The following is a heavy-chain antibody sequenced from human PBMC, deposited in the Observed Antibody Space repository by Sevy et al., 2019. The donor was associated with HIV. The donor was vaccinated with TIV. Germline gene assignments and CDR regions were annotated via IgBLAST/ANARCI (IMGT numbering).Heavy chain of an antibody. CDR3: ARDPDDFWSGYYYHYYGMDV. V-gene: IGHV3-48*01. D-gene: IGHD3-3*01. CDR1: GFTFSSYS. CDR2: ISSSSSTI. J-gene: IGHJ6*02. Sequence: GSLRLSCAASGFTFSSYSMNWVRQAPGKGLEWVSYISSSSSTIYYADSVKGRFTISRDNSKNSLYLQMNSLRAEDTAVYYCARDPDDFWSGYYYHYYGMDVWGQGTTVTVSS.